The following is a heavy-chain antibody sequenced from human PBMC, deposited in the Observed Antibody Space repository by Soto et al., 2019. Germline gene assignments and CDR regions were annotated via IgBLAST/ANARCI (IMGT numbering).Heavy chain of an antibody. CDR1: GGTFSSYP. Sequence: QVQLVQSGAEVKKPGSSVKVSCEASGGTFSSYPINWVRQAPGQGLEWMGGIIPFFGTSNYAQKFQGRVTITEDETTSTAYMELRRLKSDDTAVYYCASVGHISNYSMAVWGQGTTVTVSS. CDR3: ASVGHISNYSMAV. CDR2: IIPFFGTS. D-gene: IGHD6-13*01. V-gene: IGHV1-69*01. J-gene: IGHJ6*02.